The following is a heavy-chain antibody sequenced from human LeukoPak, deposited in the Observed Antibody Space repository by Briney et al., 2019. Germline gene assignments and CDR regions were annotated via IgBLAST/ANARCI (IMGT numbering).Heavy chain of an antibody. Sequence: SETLSLTCTVSGGSISSGSYYWSWIRQPAGKGLEWIGRIYTSGSTNYNPSLKSRVTISVDTSKNQFSLKLSSVTAADTAVYYCARDPYGDHGGGMDYWGQGTLVTASS. CDR3: ARDPYGDHGGGMDY. CDR2: IYTSGST. D-gene: IGHD4-17*01. V-gene: IGHV4-61*02. J-gene: IGHJ4*02. CDR1: GGSISSGSYY.